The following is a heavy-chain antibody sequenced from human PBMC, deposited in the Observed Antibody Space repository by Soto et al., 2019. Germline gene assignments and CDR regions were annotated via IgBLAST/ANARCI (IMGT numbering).Heavy chain of an antibody. CDR2: IYDSGST. CDR1: GGAISTYY. CDR3: ARDSIKPQYGMDV. J-gene: IGHJ6*02. Sequence: SETLSLTCTVSGGAISTYYWSWIRQTPGKGLEWIGYIYDSGSTNYNPSLKSRVTISVDTSKNQFSLTLSSVTAADTGVYYCARDSIKPQYGMDVWGQGTTVTVSS. V-gene: IGHV4-59*01.